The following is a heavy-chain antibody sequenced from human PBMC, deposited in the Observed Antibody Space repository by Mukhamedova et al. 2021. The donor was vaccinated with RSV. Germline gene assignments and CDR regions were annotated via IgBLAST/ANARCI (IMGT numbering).Heavy chain of an antibody. D-gene: IGHD3-16*01. V-gene: IGHV5-51*01. CDR3: TRHHAPGWGSLDY. Sequence: EYMGIIYPDDSDARYGPSFQGQVTISVDKSTNTAYLQWSSLKASDSAMYYCTRHHAPGWGSLDYWGQGTLVTVSS. CDR2: IYPDDSDA. J-gene: IGHJ4*02.